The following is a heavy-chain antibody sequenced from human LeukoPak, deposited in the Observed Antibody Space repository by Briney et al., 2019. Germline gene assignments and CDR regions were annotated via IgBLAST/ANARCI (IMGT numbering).Heavy chain of an antibody. D-gene: IGHD3-10*01. J-gene: IGHJ4*02. CDR3: ARSDYYGSGSYDY. CDR1: GFSLSTSGMR. CDR2: IDWDDDI. V-gene: IGHV2-70*04. Sequence: ESGPALVKPTQTLTLTCTFSGFSLSTSGMRVSWIRQPPGKALEWLARIDWDDDIFYSTSLKTRLTIAKDTSKNQVVLTMTNMDPVDTATYYCARSDYYGSGSYDYWGQGTLVTVSS.